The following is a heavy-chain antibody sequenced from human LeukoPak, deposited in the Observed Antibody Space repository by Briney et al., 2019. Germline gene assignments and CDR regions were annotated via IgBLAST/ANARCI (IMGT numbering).Heavy chain of an antibody. V-gene: IGHV3-9*01. CDR2: ISWNSGSI. J-gene: IGHJ4*02. Sequence: PGRSLRLSCAASGFTFDDYAMHWARQAPGKGLEWVSGISWNSGSIGYADSVKGRFTISRDNAKNSLYLQMNSLRSEDTALYYCAKGKRGYSYAVDYWGQGTLVTVSS. D-gene: IGHD5-18*01. CDR3: AKGKRGYSYAVDY. CDR1: GFTFDDYA.